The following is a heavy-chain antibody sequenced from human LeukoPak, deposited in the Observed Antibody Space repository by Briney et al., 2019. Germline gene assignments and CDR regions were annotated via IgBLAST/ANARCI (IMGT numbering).Heavy chain of an antibody. CDR2: IYYSGST. CDR3: ARDRPWELQTFDY. V-gene: IGHV4-59*01. D-gene: IGHD1-26*01. Sequence: SETLSLTCTVSGGSISTYYWSWIRQPPGKGLEWIGYIYYSGSTNYNRSLKSRVTISLDTSKNQFSLKLSSVTAADTAVYYCARDRPWELQTFDYWGQGTLVTVSS. J-gene: IGHJ4*02. CDR1: GGSISTYY.